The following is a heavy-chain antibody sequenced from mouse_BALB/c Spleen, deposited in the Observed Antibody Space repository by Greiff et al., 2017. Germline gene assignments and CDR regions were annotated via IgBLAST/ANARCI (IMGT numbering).Heavy chain of an antibody. CDR1: GFTFSDYY. V-gene: IGHV5-4*02. D-gene: IGHD1-1*01. Sequence: EVKLQESGGGLVKPGGSLKLSCAASGFTFSDYYMYWVRQTPEKRLEWVATISDGGSYTYYPDSVKGRFTISRDNAKNNLYLQMSSLKSEDTAMYYCASRGDYYGSTAWFAYWGQGTLVTVAA. CDR3: ASRGDYYGSTAWFAY. CDR2: ISDGGSYT. J-gene: IGHJ3*01.